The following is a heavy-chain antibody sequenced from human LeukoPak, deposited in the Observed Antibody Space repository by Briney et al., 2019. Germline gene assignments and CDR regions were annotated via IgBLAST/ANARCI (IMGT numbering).Heavy chain of an antibody. V-gene: IGHV4-39*07. D-gene: IGHD2-2*01. CDR3: ARDSCSSTSCRRKFDN. CDR1: GGSITSSNYF. J-gene: IGHJ4*02. Sequence: PSETLSLTCTVSGGSITSSNYFWGWIRQSPGKGPEWIGSIYYSGSTYYNPSLKSRVTISVETSKIQFSLKLSSVTAADSAVYYCARDSCSSTSCRRKFDNWGQGTLVTVSS. CDR2: IYYSGST.